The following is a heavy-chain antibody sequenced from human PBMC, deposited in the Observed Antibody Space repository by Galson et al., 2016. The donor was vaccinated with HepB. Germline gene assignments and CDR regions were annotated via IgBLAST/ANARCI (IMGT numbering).Heavy chain of an antibody. CDR3: ARADSSSWSHDAFDI. D-gene: IGHD6-13*01. J-gene: IGHJ3*02. CDR2: ISHSGST. Sequence: TLSLTCAVSGGSISSDDFSWSWIRQPPGKGLEWIGYISHSGSTYYNPSLKSRVTISVDRSKSQFSLNLSSVTAADTAVYYCARADSSSWSHDAFDIWGQGTMVTVSS. CDR1: GGSISSDDFS. V-gene: IGHV4-30-2*01.